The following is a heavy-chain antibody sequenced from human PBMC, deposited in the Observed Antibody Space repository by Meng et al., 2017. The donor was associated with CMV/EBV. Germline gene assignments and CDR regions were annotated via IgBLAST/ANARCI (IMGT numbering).Heavy chain of an antibody. CDR2: IIPIFGSA. CDR1: FA. D-gene: IGHD2-2*01. Sequence: FALSWVRQAPRPGLQWLGGIIPIFGSASYAQTFQGRVTITADDSTSTAYMELSSLRSEDTAVYYCARDRTPLDIVVVPAATLNWFDPWGQGTLVTVSS. CDR3: ARDRTPLDIVVVPAATLNWFDP. V-gene: IGHV1-69*01. J-gene: IGHJ5*02.